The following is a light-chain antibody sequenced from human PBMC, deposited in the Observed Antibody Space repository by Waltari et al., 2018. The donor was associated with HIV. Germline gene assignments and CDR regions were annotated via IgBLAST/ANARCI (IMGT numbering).Light chain of an antibody. CDR1: NSDVGGYDY. CDR3: ASYADKDPAV. CDR2: DVS. Sequence: QSALTQPRSVSGSPGQSVTISGTGSNSDVGGYDYVSWYQQRSGKAPHVIIYDVSERPSGFPDRSYGSKSGNTASMSISGLQTEDEADYFCASYADKDPAVFGGGTKLTVL. J-gene: IGLJ2*01. V-gene: IGLV2-11*01.